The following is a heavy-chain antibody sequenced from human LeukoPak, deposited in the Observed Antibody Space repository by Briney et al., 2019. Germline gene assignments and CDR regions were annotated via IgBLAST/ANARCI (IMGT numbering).Heavy chain of an antibody. J-gene: IGHJ4*02. CDR1: GFTVSSIH. Sequence: GGSLRLSCAASGFTVSSIHMVWVRQAPGKGLEWVSVTYTGGNSYYADSVKGRFIISRDISKNTLYLQMNSLRADDTAVYYCARGGTDILLEPPAIPFDYWGQGALVTVSS. CDR3: ARGGTDILLEPPAIPFDY. CDR2: TYTGGNS. D-gene: IGHD2-8*01. V-gene: IGHV3-53*01.